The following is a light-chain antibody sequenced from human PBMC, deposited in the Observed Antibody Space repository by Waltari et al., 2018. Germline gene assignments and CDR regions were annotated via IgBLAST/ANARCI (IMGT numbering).Light chain of an antibody. CDR1: SSNIGSNY. CDR2: SNN. V-gene: IGLV1-47*02. Sequence: QSVLTQPPSASGTPGQRATISCSGRSSNIGSNYVYWYQHVPGAAPKLLIYSNNQRPSXVXVRXXGSXXXTSASXAXXXLRSEDXXDXYCAAXXXSLSRWLLGGGTKLTVL. J-gene: IGLJ3*02. CDR3: AAXXXSLSRWL.